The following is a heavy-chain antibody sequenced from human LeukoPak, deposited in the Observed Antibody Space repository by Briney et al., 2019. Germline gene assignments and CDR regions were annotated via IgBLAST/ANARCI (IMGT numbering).Heavy chain of an antibody. CDR2: ISSSSSTI. V-gene: IGHV3-48*01. CDR3: ARDSYGQLGVFDY. J-gene: IGHJ4*02. CDR1: GFTFSSYS. Sequence: PGGSLRLSCAASGFTFSSYSMNWVRQAPGKGLEWVSYISSSSSTIYYADSVKGRFTISRDNAKNSLYLQMNSLRAEDTAVYYCARDSYGQLGVFDYWGQGTLVTVSS. D-gene: IGHD5-18*01.